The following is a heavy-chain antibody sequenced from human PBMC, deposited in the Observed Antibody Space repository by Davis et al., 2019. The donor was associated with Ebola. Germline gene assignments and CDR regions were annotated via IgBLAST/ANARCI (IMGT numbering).Heavy chain of an antibody. CDR3: VRELRYGAGRTNFDP. D-gene: IGHD3-10*01. J-gene: IGHJ5*02. Sequence: GGSLRLSCAASGFTFSRHGMHWVRQAPGKGLEWVAVIWHDGTNKYYAESVRGRFTVSRDNAKSTVDLQMDNLRVEDTAVYYCVRELRYGAGRTNFDPWGRGTLVTVSS. V-gene: IGHV3-33*03. CDR1: GFTFSRHG. CDR2: IWHDGTNK.